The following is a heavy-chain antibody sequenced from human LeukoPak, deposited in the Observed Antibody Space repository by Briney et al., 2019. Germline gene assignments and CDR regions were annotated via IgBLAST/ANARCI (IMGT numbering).Heavy chain of an antibody. CDR3: ARAKNDYDSSGFASFDY. CDR2: IWYEGSNI. CDR1: GFTFSSYG. V-gene: IGHV3-33*01. J-gene: IGHJ4*02. Sequence: GGALRLSCVASGFTFSSYGMHWVRQAPGKGLEWVAIIWYEGSNIHHVDSVKGRFTIFRDNSKNTLYLKMNSLRAEDKAVYYCARAKNDYDSSGFASFDYWGQGALVTVSS. D-gene: IGHD3-22*01.